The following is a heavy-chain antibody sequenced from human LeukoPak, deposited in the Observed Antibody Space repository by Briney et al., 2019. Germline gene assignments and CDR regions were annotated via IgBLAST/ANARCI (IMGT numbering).Heavy chain of an antibody. D-gene: IGHD3-9*01. CDR1: GYTFTSYD. Sequence: GASVKVSCKASGYTFTSYDINWVRQATGQGLEWMGWMNPNSGNTGYAQKFQGRFTMTRNTSISTAYMELSSLRSEDTAVYYCARFEAYFDWFIGGGDYYYGMDVWGQGTTVTVSS. J-gene: IGHJ6*02. CDR2: MNPNSGNT. CDR3: ARFEAYFDWFIGGGDYYYGMDV. V-gene: IGHV1-8*01.